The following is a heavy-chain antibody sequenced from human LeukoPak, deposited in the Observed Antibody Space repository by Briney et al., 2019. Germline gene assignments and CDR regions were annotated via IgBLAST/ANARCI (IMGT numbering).Heavy chain of an antibody. V-gene: IGHV1-18*01. J-gene: IGHJ4*02. D-gene: IGHD5-18*01. CDR1: GYTFTSHG. CDR2: ISAYNGNT. Sequence: ASVKVSCKASGYTFTSHGISWVRQAPGQGLEWMGWISAYNGNTNYAQKLQGRVTMTTDTSTSTAYMELRSLGSDDTAVYYCARSPIDTYPYYFDYWGQGTLVTVSS. CDR3: ARSPIDTYPYYFDY.